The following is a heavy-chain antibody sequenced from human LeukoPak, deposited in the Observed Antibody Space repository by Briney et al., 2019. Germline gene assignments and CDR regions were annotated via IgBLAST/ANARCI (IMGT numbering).Heavy chain of an antibody. D-gene: IGHD2-2*02. V-gene: IGHV3-48*04. J-gene: IGHJ6*03. CDR2: ISSSSSTI. CDR3: ARDGEDIVVVPAAIYYYYYMDV. CDR1: GFTSSSYS. Sequence: GGSLRLSCAASGFTSSSYSMNWVRQAPGKGLEWVSYISSSSSTIYYADSVKGRFTISRDNAKNSLYLQMNSLRAEDTAVYYCARDGEDIVVVPAAIYYYYYMDVWGKGTTVTVSS.